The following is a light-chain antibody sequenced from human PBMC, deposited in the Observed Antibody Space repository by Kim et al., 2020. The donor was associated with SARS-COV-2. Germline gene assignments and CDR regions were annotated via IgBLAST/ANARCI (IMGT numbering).Light chain of an antibody. CDR1: KYRDKY. CDR2: QYN. CDR3: QAWDSSTHNYV. J-gene: IGLJ1*01. V-gene: IGLV3-1*01. Sequence: PGQTACSTCPGLKYRDKYVSWFQQKPRQSPVIVIYQYNQRPSGIPERFSGSNSGNTATLTISGTQAIDEADYYCQAWDSSTHNYVFGAGTKVTVL.